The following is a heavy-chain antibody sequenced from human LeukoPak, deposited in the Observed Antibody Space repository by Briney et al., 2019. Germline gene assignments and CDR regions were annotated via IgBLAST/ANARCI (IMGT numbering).Heavy chain of an antibody. J-gene: IGHJ4*02. D-gene: IGHD4-17*01. Sequence: GGSLRLSCAASGFTFSSYGMHWVRQAPGKGLEWVAVISYDGSNKYYADSVKGRFTISRDNSKNTLYLQMNSLRAEDTAVYYCARGGNLDYGDPLPDYWGQGTLVTVSS. V-gene: IGHV3-30*03. CDR1: GFTFSSYG. CDR3: ARGGNLDYGDPLPDY. CDR2: ISYDGSNK.